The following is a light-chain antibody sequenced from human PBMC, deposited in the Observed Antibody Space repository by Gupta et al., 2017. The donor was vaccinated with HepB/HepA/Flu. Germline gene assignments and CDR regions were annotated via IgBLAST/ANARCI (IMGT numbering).Light chain of an antibody. J-gene: IGKJ1*01. Sequence: DIQMTQSPSSLSASVGDRVTITCRASQSISSYLNWYQQKPGKAPKLLIYAASSLQSGVPSRFSGSGSWTDFTLTISSLQPEDFATYYCQQRASTPLTFGQGTKVEIK. CDR3: QQRASTPLT. CDR2: AAS. CDR1: QSISSY. V-gene: IGKV1-39*01.